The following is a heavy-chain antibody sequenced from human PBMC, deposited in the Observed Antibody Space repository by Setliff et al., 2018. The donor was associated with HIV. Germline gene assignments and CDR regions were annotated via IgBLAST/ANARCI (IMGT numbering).Heavy chain of an antibody. Sequence: ASVKVSCKASGYTFTAYYIHWVRQAPGQGLEWMGRINPNSGGTNYAQKFQGRVTMTRDTSISSAYMELSRLKSDDTAVYYCATKVYCTNGVCLDAFDLWGQGTMVTVSS. D-gene: IGHD2-8*01. CDR1: GYTFTAYY. CDR3: ATKVYCTNGVCLDAFDL. J-gene: IGHJ3*01. CDR2: INPNSGGT. V-gene: IGHV1-2*06.